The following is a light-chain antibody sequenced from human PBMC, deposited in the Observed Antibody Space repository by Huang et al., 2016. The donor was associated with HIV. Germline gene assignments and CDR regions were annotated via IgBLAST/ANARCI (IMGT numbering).Light chain of an antibody. Sequence: EIVMTQTPLSLSVTPGQPASISCRSSQSLLYSDGKTYLYWYLQRPGQSPQLLIYEGSNRFSGVPDRVSGSGSGTDFTLKISRVEAEDVGVYYCMQSIQLPLITFGQGTRLEIK. CDR2: EGS. V-gene: IGKV2D-29*02. J-gene: IGKJ5*01. CDR3: MQSIQLPLIT. CDR1: QSLLYSDGKTY.